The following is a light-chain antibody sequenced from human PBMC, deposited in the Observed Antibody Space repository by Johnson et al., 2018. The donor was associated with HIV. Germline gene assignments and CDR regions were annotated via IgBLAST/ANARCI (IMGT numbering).Light chain of an antibody. V-gene: IGLV1-51*02. Sequence: VLTQPPSVSAAPGQKVTISCSGSSSNIGNNYVSWYQQLPGTAPKLLIYDNDRRPSGVPDRFSGSKSAASATLDITGLQSGDEGDYYCGTWDNSLSAGVFGSGTKVTVL. J-gene: IGLJ1*01. CDR1: SSNIGNNY. CDR3: GTWDNSLSAGV. CDR2: DND.